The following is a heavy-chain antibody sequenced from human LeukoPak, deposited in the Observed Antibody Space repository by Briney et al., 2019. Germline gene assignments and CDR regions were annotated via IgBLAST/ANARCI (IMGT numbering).Heavy chain of an antibody. CDR1: GFTFSSYW. Sequence: GGSLRLSCAASGFTFSSYWMSWVRRAPGKGLEWVANIKRDASEKYYMDSVKGRFTISRDNAKNSLYLQMNSLRAEDTAVYYCARDEWSNHAFDIWGQGTMVTVSS. V-gene: IGHV3-7*05. CDR2: IKRDASEK. D-gene: IGHD2-8*01. CDR3: ARDEWSNHAFDI. J-gene: IGHJ3*02.